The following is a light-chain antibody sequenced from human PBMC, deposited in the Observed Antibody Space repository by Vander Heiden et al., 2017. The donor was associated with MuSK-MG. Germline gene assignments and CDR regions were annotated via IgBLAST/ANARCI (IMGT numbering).Light chain of an antibody. J-gene: IGKJ1*01. CDR1: QSISSY. V-gene: IGKV1-39*01. CDR3: QQSDSTPWT. CDR2: AAS. Sequence: DIQMTQSPSSLSASVGDRVTITCRASQSISSYLNWYQQKPGKAPKLLIYAASSLQSGVPSRFSGCGSGTDFTLTIIRLQPEDFATYYCQQSDSTPWTFGQGTKVEIK.